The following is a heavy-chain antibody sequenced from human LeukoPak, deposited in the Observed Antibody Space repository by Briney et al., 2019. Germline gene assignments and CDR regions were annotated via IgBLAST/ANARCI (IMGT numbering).Heavy chain of an antibody. CDR3: ARDGSGFYLYDYMDI. J-gene: IGHJ6*03. V-gene: IGHV3-21*01. D-gene: IGHD1-14*01. CDR1: GFTFSDYS. CDR2: ISTVSTYT. Sequence: GGCLRLSCAPSGFTFSDYSMNWVRQAPGKGLEWVASISTVSTYTFYADSVKGRFTISRDNVRNSLYLQMSSLGAEDTAVYYCARDGSGFYLYDYMDIWGKGNTVTVSS.